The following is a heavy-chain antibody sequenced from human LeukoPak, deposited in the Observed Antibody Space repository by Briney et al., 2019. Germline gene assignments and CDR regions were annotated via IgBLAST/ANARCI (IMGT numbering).Heavy chain of an antibody. CDR2: IIPIFGTA. CDR1: GGTFSSYA. Sequence: SVKLSCKASGGTFSSYAISWVRQAPGQGLEWMGRIIPIFGTANYAQKFQGRVTITTDESTSTAYMELSSLRSEDTAVYYCAATPDYDFWSGYFSAWGQGTLVTVSS. CDR3: AATPDYDFWSGYFSA. J-gene: IGHJ4*02. V-gene: IGHV1-69*05. D-gene: IGHD3-3*01.